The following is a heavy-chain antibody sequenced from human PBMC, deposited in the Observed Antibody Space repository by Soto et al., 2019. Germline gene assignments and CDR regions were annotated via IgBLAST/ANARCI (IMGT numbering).Heavy chain of an antibody. V-gene: IGHV1-3*01. CDR1: GYTFTNYA. J-gene: IGHJ6*02. D-gene: IGHD5-12*01. CDR2: INAGNGNT. Sequence: ASVKVSCKASGYTFTNYAIDGVRQAPGQRLEWMGWINAGNGNTKYSQKFLGRVTMTTDTSTSTVHMEVRSLRSDDTAVYYCAREGVAPYYYSGMAVWGQGTPVPVSS. CDR3: AREGVAPYYYSGMAV.